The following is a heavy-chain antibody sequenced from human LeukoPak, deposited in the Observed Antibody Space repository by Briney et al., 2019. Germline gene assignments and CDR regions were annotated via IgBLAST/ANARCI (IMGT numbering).Heavy chain of an antibody. V-gene: IGHV1-8*01. D-gene: IGHD3-16*02. Sequence: GASVKVSCKASGYTFTSYDINWVRQATGQGLEWMGWMNPNSGNTGYAQKFQGRVTMTRNTSISTAYMELSSLRSEDTAVYYCARAGRGQWPRYTVFDYWGQGTLVTVSS. CDR2: MNPNSGNT. CDR3: ARAGRGQWPRYTVFDY. J-gene: IGHJ4*02. CDR1: GYTFTSYD.